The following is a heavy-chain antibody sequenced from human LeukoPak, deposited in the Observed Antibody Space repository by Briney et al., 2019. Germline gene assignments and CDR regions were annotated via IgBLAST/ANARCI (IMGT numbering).Heavy chain of an antibody. V-gene: IGHV4-39*07. CDR3: ARSPNAGQYFDY. J-gene: IGHJ4*02. CDR1: GGSISSSSYY. CDR2: IYYSGST. Sequence: SETLSLTCTVSGGSISSSSYYWGWIRQPPGKGLEWIGSIYYSGSTYYNPSLKSRVTISVDTSKNQFSLKLSSVTAADTAVYYCARSPNAGQYFDYWGQGTLVTVSS.